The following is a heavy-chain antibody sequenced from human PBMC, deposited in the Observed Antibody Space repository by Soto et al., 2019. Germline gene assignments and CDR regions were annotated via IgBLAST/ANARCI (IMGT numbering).Heavy chain of an antibody. Sequence: SVKVSFKASGGTFSSYAISWVRQAPGQGLEWMGGIIPIFGTANYAQKFQGRVTITADESTSTAYMELSSLRSEDTAVYYCARRAGPAPYYYYYYGMDVWGQGTTVTVSS. J-gene: IGHJ6*02. CDR3: ARRAGPAPYYYYYYGMDV. V-gene: IGHV1-69*13. CDR2: IIPIFGTA. CDR1: GGTFSSYA.